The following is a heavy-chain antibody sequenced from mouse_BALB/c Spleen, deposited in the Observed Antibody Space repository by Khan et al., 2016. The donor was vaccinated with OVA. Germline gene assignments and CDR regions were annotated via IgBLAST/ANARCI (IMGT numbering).Heavy chain of an antibody. D-gene: IGHD2-2*01. CDR2: INPSTGYN. CDR1: GYTFTSYW. CDR3: ARGGYGSFAY. Sequence: QMQLEESGAELAKPGASVKMSCKASGYTFTSYWMHWVKQRPGQGLEWIGYINPSTGYNEYNQKFKDKATLTADKSSSTAYMQLSSLTSEDSAVYYCARGGYGSFAYWGQGTLVTVSA. J-gene: IGHJ3*01. V-gene: IGHV1-7*01.